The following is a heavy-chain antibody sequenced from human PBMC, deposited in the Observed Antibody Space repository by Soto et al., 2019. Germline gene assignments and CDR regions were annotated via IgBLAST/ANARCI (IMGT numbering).Heavy chain of an antibody. V-gene: IGHV4-34*01. J-gene: IGHJ5*02. CDR1: GGSFSGYY. CDR2: INHSGST. D-gene: IGHD2-2*01. CDR3: ARPASYCSSTSCSPGNWFDP. Sequence: PSETLSLTCAVYGGSFSGYYWSWIRQPPGKGLEWIGEINHSGSTNYNPSLKSRVTISVDTSKNQFSLKLSSVTAADTAVYYCARPASYCSSTSCSPGNWFDPWGQGTLVTVSS.